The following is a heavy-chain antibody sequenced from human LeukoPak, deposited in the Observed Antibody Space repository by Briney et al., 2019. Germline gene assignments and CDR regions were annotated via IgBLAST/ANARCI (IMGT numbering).Heavy chain of an antibody. Sequence: PSETLSLTCTVSGGSVSSADYYWSWIRHPPGKTLEWIGYIYHTGSNNYKYSLKSRVTISVDTSKNQFSLKLSSVTAADTAVYYCARDMGDYDILTGYSLEYNWFDPWGQGTLVTVSS. CDR3: ARDMGDYDILTGYSLEYNWFDP. CDR1: GGSVSSADYY. CDR2: IYHTGSN. V-gene: IGHV4-61*08. D-gene: IGHD3-9*01. J-gene: IGHJ5*02.